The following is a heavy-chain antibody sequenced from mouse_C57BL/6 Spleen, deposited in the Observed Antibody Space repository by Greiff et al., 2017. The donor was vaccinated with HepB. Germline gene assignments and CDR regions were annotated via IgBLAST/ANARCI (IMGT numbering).Heavy chain of an antibody. CDR3: ARRTTVVAPYAMDY. Sequence: EVQLQQSGPELVKPGASVKISCKASGYSFTGYYMNWVKQSPEKSLEWIGEINPSTGGTTYNQKFKAKATLTVDKSSSTAYMQLKSLTSEDSAVYYSARRTTVVAPYAMDYWGQGTSVTVSS. D-gene: IGHD1-1*01. CDR1: GYSFTGYY. CDR2: INPSTGGT. V-gene: IGHV1-42*01. J-gene: IGHJ4*01.